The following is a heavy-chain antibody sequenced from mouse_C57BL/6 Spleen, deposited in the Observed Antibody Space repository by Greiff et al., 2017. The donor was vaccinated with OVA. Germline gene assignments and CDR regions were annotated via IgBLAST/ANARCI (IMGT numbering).Heavy chain of an antibody. CDR2: IYPGDGAT. D-gene: IGHD2-1*01. J-gene: IGHJ4*01. CDR1: GYAFSSYW. V-gene: IGHV1-80*01. CDR3: ARSPLLVGMDY. Sequence: VQLQESGAELVKPGASVKISCKASGYAFSSYWMNWVKQRPGQGLEWIGQIYPGDGATNYNGKFKGKATLTADKSSCTAYMQLSSLTSEDSAVYFCARSPLLVGMDYWGQGTSVTVSS.